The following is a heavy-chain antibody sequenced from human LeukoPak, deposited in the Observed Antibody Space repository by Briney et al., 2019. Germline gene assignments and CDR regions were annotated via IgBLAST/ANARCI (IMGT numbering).Heavy chain of an antibody. V-gene: IGHV3-9*01. D-gene: IGHD6-13*01. Sequence: PGGSLRLSYAASGFTFDDYAMHWVRQAPGKGLEWVSGISWNSGSIGYADSVKGRFTISRDNSKNTLYLQMNSLRAEDTAVYYCARDAWRSPEPGYYYYYYMDVWGKGTTVTVSS. CDR2: ISWNSGSI. J-gene: IGHJ6*03. CDR1: GFTFDDYA. CDR3: ARDAWRSPEPGYYYYYYMDV.